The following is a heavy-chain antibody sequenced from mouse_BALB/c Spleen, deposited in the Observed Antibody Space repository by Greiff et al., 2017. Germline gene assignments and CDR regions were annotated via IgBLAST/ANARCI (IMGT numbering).Heavy chain of an antibody. CDR3: ARYIYYGNSYYAMDY. CDR2: ISYSGST. D-gene: IGHD2-1*01. CDR1: GDSITSGY. Sequence: EVMLVESGPSLVKPSQTLSLTCSVTGDSITSGYWNWIRKFPGNKLEYMGYISYSGSTYYNPSLKSRISITRDTSKNQYYLQLNSVTTEDTATYYCARYIYYGNSYYAMDYWGQGTSVTVSS. V-gene: IGHV3-8*02. J-gene: IGHJ4*01.